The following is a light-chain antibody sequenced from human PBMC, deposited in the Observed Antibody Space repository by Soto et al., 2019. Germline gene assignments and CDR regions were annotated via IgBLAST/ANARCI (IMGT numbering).Light chain of an antibody. Sequence: EIVLTQSPGTLSLSPGERATLSCRASQSISSSYLAWYQQKPGQAPRLLIYGTSSRATGIPDRFSGSGSGAHFTLTISRLEHEDFAVYYCQQYSSSPFTFGPGPEVHIK. J-gene: IGKJ3*01. V-gene: IGKV3-20*01. CDR1: QSISSSY. CDR2: GTS. CDR3: QQYSSSPFT.